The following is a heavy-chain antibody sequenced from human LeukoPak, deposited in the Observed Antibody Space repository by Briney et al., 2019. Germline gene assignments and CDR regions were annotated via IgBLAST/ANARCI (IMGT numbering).Heavy chain of an antibody. CDR1: GFIVSSNY. V-gene: IGHV3-66*01. D-gene: IGHD4-17*01. CDR3: ARATTSPGTSYGLDY. CDR2: VYSGGST. Sequence: PGGSLRLSCAASGFIVSSNYMSWVRQAPGKGLEWVLVVYSGGSTYYADSVKGRFTISRDNSKNTLYLQMNSLRTEDTAMYYCARATTSPGTSYGLDYWGQGTLVTVSS. J-gene: IGHJ4*02.